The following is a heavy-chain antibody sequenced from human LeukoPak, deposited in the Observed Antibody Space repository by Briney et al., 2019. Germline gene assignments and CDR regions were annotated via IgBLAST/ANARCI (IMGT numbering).Heavy chain of an antibody. D-gene: IGHD6-13*01. CDR1: GGTFSSYA. V-gene: IGHV1-69*04. CDR2: IIPILGIA. Sequence: GASVKVSCKASGGTFSSYAISWVRQAPGQGLEWMGRIIPILGIANYAQKFQGRVTITADKSTSTAYMELSSLRSEDTAVYYCASWGIIAAAGTGFDYWGQGTLVTVSS. J-gene: IGHJ4*02. CDR3: ASWGIIAAAGTGFDY.